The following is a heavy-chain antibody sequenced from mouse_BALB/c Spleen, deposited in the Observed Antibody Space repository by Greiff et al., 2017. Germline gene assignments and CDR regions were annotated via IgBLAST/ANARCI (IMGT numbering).Heavy chain of an antibody. CDR2: INPYNGGT. CDR3: ARRDRYDVRAWFAY. V-gene: IGHV1-26*01. D-gene: IGHD2-14*01. J-gene: IGHJ3*01. CDR1: GYSFTGYT. Sequence: LVEPGASMKISCKASGYSFTGYTMNWVKQSHGKNLEWIGLINPYNGGTSYNQKFKGKATLTVDKSSSTAYMELLSLTSEDSAVYYCARRDRYDVRAWFAYWGQGTLVTVSA.